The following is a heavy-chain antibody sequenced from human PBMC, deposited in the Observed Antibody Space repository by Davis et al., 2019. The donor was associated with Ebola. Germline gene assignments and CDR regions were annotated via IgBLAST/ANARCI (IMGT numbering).Heavy chain of an antibody. CDR2: INTGGSLT. D-gene: IGHD5-24*01. V-gene: IGHV3-74*01. CDR3: ARDDLSPDGCMDV. Sequence: GESLKISCDASGFTFSSCAMNWVRQAPGKGLVWVSRINTGGSLTSYADSVKGRFTISRDNAKNTLYLQMNSLRAEDTAVYYCARDDLSPDGCMDVWGKGTTVTVSS. CDR1: GFTFSSCA. J-gene: IGHJ6*03.